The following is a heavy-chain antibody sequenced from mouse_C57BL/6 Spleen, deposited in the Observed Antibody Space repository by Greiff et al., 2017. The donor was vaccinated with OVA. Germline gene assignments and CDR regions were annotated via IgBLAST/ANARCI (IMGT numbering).Heavy chain of an antibody. CDR1: GFTFSSYA. J-gene: IGHJ2*01. V-gene: IGHV5-4*01. D-gene: IGHD1-1*01. CDR3: ARDRDYYGTGDYVDY. Sequence: EVHLVESGGGLVKPGGSLKLSCAASGFTFSSYAMSWVRQTPEKRLEWVATISDGGSYTYYPDNVKGRFTISRDNAKNNLYLQMSHLKSEDTAMYYGARDRDYYGTGDYVDYWGQGTTLTVSS. CDR2: ISDGGSYT.